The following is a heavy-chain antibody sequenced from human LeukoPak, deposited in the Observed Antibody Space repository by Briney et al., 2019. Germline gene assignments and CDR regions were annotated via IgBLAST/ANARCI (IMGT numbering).Heavy chain of an antibody. J-gene: IGHJ4*02. V-gene: IGHV3-33*06. Sequence: PGGSPRLSCAASGFTFSSYGMHWVRQAPGKGLEWVAVTWYDGSNKYYADSVKGRFTISRDNSKNTLFLQMNSLRAEDTAVYYCAKDPYRASSGLVDYWGQGTLVTVSS. CDR2: TWYDGSNK. CDR1: GFTFSSYG. CDR3: AKDPYRASSGLVDY. D-gene: IGHD5-12*01.